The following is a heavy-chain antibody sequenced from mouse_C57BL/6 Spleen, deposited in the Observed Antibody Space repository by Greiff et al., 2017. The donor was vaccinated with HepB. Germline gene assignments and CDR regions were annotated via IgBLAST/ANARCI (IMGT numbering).Heavy chain of an antibody. D-gene: IGHD2-2*01. CDR2: IYPGDGDT. Sequence: QVQLQQSGPELVKPGASVKISCKASGYAFSSSWMNWVKQRPGKGLEWIGRIYPGDGDTNYNGKFKGKATLTAAKSSSTAYMQLSGLTSEDSAVYFCARLGWLRHFDDWGQGTTLTVSS. J-gene: IGHJ2*01. CDR3: ARLGWLRHFDD. V-gene: IGHV1-82*01. CDR1: GYAFSSSW.